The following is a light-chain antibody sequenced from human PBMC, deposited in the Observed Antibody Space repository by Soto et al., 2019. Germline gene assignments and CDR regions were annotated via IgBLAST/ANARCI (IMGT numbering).Light chain of an antibody. CDR2: ASS. J-gene: IGKJ4*01. CDR1: QGISSY. Sequence: DIQLTQSPSFLSASVRDRVTITCRASQGISSYLAWYQQKPGKAPKLLIYASSTLQSGVPSRFSGSGSGTAFTLTISSLQPEDFATYYCQQLNSYPRTFGGGTKVEIK. CDR3: QQLNSYPRT. V-gene: IGKV1-9*01.